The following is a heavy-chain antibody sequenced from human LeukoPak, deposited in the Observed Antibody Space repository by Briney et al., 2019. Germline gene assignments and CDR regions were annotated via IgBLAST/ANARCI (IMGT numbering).Heavy chain of an antibody. J-gene: IGHJ4*02. CDR2: ISYDGSNK. D-gene: IGHD6-13*01. CDR3: ARSSSSSWYRVPYFDY. Sequence: GRSLRLSCAASGFTFSSYGMHWVRQAPGKGLEWVAVISYDGSNKYYADSVKGRFTISRDNSKNTLYLQMNSLRAEDTAVYYCARSSSSSWYRVPYFDYWGQGTLVTVSS. CDR1: GFTFSSYG. V-gene: IGHV3-30*03.